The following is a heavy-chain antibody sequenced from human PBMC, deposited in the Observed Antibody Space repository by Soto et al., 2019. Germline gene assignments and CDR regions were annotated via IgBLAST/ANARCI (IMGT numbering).Heavy chain of an antibody. J-gene: IGHJ4*02. CDR1: GFTFSSYG. V-gene: IGHV3-30*18. CDR2: ISYDANNK. D-gene: IGHD6-19*01. CDR3: AKDGGYSSGWYVGIDY. Sequence: VGSLRLSCAASGFTFSSYGMHWVRQAPGKGLEWVAVISYDANNKYYADSVKGRFTISRDNSKNTLYLQMNSLRAEDTAVYYCAKDGGYSSGWYVGIDYWGQGTLVTVSS.